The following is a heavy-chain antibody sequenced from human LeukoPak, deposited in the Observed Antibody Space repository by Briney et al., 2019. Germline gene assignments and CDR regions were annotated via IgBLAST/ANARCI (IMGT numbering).Heavy chain of an antibody. CDR3: ARAEGIAVAGPFFDY. Sequence: QPGRSLRLSCAASGFTFSSYAMHWVRQAPGKGLEWVAVISYDGSNKYYADSVKGRFTISRDNSKNTLYLQMNSLRAEDTAVYYCARAEGIAVAGPFFDYWGQGTLVTVSS. CDR1: GFTFSSYA. CDR2: ISYDGSNK. V-gene: IGHV3-30-3*01. D-gene: IGHD6-19*01. J-gene: IGHJ4*02.